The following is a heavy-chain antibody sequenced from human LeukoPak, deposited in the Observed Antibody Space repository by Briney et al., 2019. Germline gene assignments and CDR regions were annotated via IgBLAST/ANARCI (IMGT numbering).Heavy chain of an antibody. D-gene: IGHD3-22*01. J-gene: IGHJ3*02. CDR2: MNPNSGNT. CDR1: GYTFTSYD. CDR3: ARGGHYYDSSGYEAAFDI. V-gene: IGHV1-8*01. Sequence: ASVKVSCKASGYTFTSYDINWARQATGQGLEWMGWMNPNSGNTGYAQKFQGRVTMTRNTSISTAYMKLSSLRSEDTAVYYCARGGHYYDSSGYEAAFDIWGQGTMVTVSS.